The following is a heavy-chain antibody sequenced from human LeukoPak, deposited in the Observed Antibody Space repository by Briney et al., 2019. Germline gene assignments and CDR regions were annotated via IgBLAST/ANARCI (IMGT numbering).Heavy chain of an antibody. CDR2: ISYDGSNK. Sequence: GGSLRLSCAASGFTFSSYGMHWVRQAPGKGLEWVAVISYDGSNKYYADSVKGRFTISRDNSKNTLYLQMNSLRAEDTAVYYCARVDYWGQGTLVTVSS. J-gene: IGHJ4*02. CDR1: GFTFSSYG. V-gene: IGHV3-30*03. CDR3: ARVDY. D-gene: IGHD3-10*01.